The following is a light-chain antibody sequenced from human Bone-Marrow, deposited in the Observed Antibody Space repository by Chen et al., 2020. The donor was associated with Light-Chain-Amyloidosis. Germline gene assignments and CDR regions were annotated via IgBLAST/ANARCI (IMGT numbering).Light chain of an antibody. V-gene: IGLV2-23*01. CDR2: EDS. CDR1: STDVGHYNL. J-gene: IGLJ2*01. Sequence: QSALTQPASVAGSGGQSITIPCTGTSTDVGHYNLVSWYQQPPGEAPKLMIYEDSERPSGVSNRFSGSKSGNTASLTISGLQTEDQADYYCCSSSDTDTLIFGTGTRLTVL. CDR3: CSSSDTDTLI.